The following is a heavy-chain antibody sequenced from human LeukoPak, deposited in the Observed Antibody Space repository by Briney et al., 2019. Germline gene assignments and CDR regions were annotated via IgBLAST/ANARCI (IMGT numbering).Heavy chain of an antibody. D-gene: IGHD3-10*01. CDR1: GFTFSSYA. CDR3: ARENPFGELSRGFDY. CDR2: ISYDGSNK. J-gene: IGHJ4*02. Sequence: PGGSLRLSCAASGFTFSSYAMHWVRQAPGKGLEWVAVISYDGSNKYYADSVKGRFTISRDNSKNTLYLQMNSLRAEDTAVYYCARENPFGELSRGFDYWGQGTLVTVSS. V-gene: IGHV3-30-3*01.